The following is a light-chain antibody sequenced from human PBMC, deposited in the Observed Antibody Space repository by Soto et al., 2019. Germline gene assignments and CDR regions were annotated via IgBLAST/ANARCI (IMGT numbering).Light chain of an antibody. V-gene: IGKV3-15*01. Sequence: EIVLTQSPGTLSLSPVERATLSFRASQSVSNNYLAWYQQKPGQAPRLLIYGASNRATGIPARFSGSGSGTEFTLTISSLQSEDFAVYYCHQYNNWPPWTFGQGTKVDIK. CDR1: QSVSNN. J-gene: IGKJ1*01. CDR2: GAS. CDR3: HQYNNWPPWT.